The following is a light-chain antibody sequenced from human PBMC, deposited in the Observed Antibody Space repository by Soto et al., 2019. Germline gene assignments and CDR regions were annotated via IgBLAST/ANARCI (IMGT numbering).Light chain of an antibody. CDR3: FSYVGATTYV. V-gene: IGLV2-14*01. CDR2: EVS. J-gene: IGLJ1*01. Sequence: QSALTQPASVSGPPGQSITISCTGTSSDIGGYNYVSWYQHHPGKAPKLIIYEVSNRPSGVSNRFSGSKSGNTASLTISGLQADDEADYSCFSYVGATTYVFGTGTKVTVL. CDR1: SSDIGGYNY.